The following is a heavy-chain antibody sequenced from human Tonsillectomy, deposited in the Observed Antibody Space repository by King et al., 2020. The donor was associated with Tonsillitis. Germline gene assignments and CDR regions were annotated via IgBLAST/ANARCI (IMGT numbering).Heavy chain of an antibody. CDR1: GYTFTGYY. Sequence: VQLVQSGTEVKKPGASVKVSCKASGYTFTGYYMHWVRQAPGQGLEWMGWINPNSGGTKYAQKFQGRVTMTRDTSISTAYMEVNRLRSDDTAVYYCATSPANSGSFDYWGQGTLVTVSS. CDR3: ATSPANSGSFDY. J-gene: IGHJ4*02. D-gene: IGHD1-26*01. CDR2: INPNSGGT. V-gene: IGHV1-2*02.